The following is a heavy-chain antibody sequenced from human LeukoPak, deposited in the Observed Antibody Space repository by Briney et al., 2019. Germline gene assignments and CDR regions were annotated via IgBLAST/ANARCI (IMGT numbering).Heavy chain of an antibody. CDR3: AGDEGDDAFDI. D-gene: IGHD1-26*01. V-gene: IGHV4-4*07. Sequence: SETLSLTCTVSGGSISSYYWSWIRQPAGKGLGWIGRIYTSGSTNYNPSLKSRVTMSVDTSKNQFSLKLSSVTAADTAVYYCAGDEGDDAFDIWGQGTMVTVSS. CDR1: GGSISSYY. CDR2: IYTSGST. J-gene: IGHJ3*02.